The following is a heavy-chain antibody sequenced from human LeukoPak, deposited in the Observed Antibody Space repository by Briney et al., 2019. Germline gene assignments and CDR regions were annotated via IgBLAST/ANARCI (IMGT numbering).Heavy chain of an antibody. CDR1: GGSISSSSYY. CDR2: IYYSGST. J-gene: IGHJ6*03. CDR3: ARGITMVRGVIISRMDYYYMDV. Sequence: SETLSLTCTVSGGSISSSSYYWCWIRQPPGKGLEWIGSIYYSGSTYYNPSLKSRVTISVDTSKNQFSLKLSSVTAADTAVYYCARGITMVRGVIISRMDYYYMDVWGKGTTVTVSS. V-gene: IGHV4-39*07. D-gene: IGHD3-10*01.